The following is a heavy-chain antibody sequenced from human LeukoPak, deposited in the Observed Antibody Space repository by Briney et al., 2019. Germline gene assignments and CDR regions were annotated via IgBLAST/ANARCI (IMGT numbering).Heavy chain of an antibody. D-gene: IGHD2-15*01. CDR3: ARGVVAARFWFDP. Sequence: SETLSLTCTVSGGSISSYYWSCIRQPPGKGLEWIGYIYYSGSTNYNPSLKSRVTISVDTSKNQFSLKLTSVTAADTAVYYCARGVVAARFWFDPWGQGTLVTVSS. J-gene: IGHJ5*02. CDR2: IYYSGST. V-gene: IGHV4-59*01. CDR1: GGSISSYY.